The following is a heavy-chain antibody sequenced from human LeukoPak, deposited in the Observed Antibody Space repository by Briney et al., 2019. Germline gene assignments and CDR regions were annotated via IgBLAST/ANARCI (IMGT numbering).Heavy chain of an antibody. V-gene: IGHV1-3*01. D-gene: IGHD3-10*01. Sequence: GASVKVSCKASGYTFTSYAMHWVRQAPGQRLEWMGWINAGNGNTKYSQKFQGRVTITRDTSASTAYMELSSLRSEDTAVYYCARGPLTMWFGELTFDYWGQGTLVTVSS. CDR1: GYTFTSYA. CDR2: INAGNGNT. CDR3: ARGPLTMWFGELTFDY. J-gene: IGHJ4*02.